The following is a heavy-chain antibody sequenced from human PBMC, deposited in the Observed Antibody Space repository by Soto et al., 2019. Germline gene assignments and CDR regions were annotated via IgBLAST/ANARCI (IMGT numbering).Heavy chain of an antibody. CDR2: IIPIFGTA. CDR3: ARAHIAAAGPYYYYGMDV. V-gene: IGHV1-69*14. J-gene: IGHJ6*02. CDR1: GGTFSSYA. Sequence: QVQLVQSGAEVKKPGSSVKVSCKASGGTFSSYAISWVRQAPGQGLEWMGGIIPIFGTANYAQKFQGRVTITADKSTSTAYMELSSLRSEDTAVYYCARAHIAAAGPYYYYGMDVWGQGTTVTVSS. D-gene: IGHD6-13*01.